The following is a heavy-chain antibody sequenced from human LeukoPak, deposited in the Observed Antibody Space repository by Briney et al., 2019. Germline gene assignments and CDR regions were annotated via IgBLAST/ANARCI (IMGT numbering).Heavy chain of an antibody. D-gene: IGHD3-16*01. V-gene: IGHV4-34*01. J-gene: IGHJ6*03. CDR1: GGSFSGYY. Sequence: SETLSLTCAVYGGSFSGYYWSWIRQPPGKGLEWIGEINHSGSTNYNPSLKSRVTISVDTSKNQFSLKLSSVTAVDTAVYYCARETSQKGVHYMDVWGKGTTVTISS. CDR3: ARETSQKGVHYMDV. CDR2: INHSGST.